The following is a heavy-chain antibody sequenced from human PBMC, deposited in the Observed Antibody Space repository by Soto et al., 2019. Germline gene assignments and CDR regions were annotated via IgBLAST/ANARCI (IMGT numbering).Heavy chain of an antibody. CDR1: GGSISSGGYS. CDR3: ARGAGPYGMDV. D-gene: IGHD6-19*01. CDR2: IYHSGST. Sequence: SETLSLTCAVSGGSISSGGYSWSRIRQPPGKGLEWIGYIYHSGSTYYNPSLKSRVTISVDRSKNQFSLKLSSVTAADTAVYYCARGAGPYGMDVWGQGTTVTVSS. J-gene: IGHJ6*02. V-gene: IGHV4-30-2*01.